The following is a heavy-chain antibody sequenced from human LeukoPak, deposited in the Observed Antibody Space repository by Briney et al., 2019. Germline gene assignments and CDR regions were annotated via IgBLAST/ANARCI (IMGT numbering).Heavy chain of an antibody. D-gene: IGHD3-10*01. CDR3: ARNSGSGPGWDV. V-gene: IGHV4-34*01. CDR2: INHSGST. J-gene: IGHJ6*04. Sequence: PSETLSLTCAVYGGSFSGYYWSWIRQPPGKGLEWIGEINHSGSTNYNPSLKSRVTISVDTSKNQFSLKLSSLTAADTAIYYCARNSGSGPGWDVWGKGTTVTVSS. CDR1: GGSFSGYY.